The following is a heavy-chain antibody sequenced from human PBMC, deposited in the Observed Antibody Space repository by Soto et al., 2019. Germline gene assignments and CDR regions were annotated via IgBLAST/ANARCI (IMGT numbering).Heavy chain of an antibody. V-gene: IGHV4-39*07. CDR3: ARRDGYYGPYGLDV. J-gene: IGHJ6*02. Sequence: SETLSLTCTVSCGSISGNSYYWAWIRQPPGKGLEWIGNIFYSGGTSYNPSLKSRLTISIDTSKSQLSLKLSSVTAADTAVYFCARRDGYYGPYGLDVWGPGTKVS. CDR2: IFYSGGT. CDR1: CGSISGNSYY. D-gene: IGHD3-3*01.